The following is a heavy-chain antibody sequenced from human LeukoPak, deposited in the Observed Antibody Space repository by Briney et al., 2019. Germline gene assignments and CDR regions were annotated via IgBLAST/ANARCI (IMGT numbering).Heavy chain of an antibody. CDR1: GGSFSGYH. Sequence: SETLSLTCAVYGGSFSGYHWTWIRQSPGKGLEWIGDINPSGGTYYNPSLKSRLTISVDTSKNQFSLKLRSVTAADTAVYYCARGRHDITMIVVVMTSVSYYLDVWGKGTTVTVS. J-gene: IGHJ6*03. V-gene: IGHV4-34*01. D-gene: IGHD3-22*01. CDR2: INPSGGT. CDR3: ARGRHDITMIVVVMTSVSYYLDV.